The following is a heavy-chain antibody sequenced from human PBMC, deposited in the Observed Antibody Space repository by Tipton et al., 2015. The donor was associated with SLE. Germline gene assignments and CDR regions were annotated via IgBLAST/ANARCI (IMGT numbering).Heavy chain of an antibody. CDR2: IYPGDSDT. V-gene: IGHV5-51*03. CDR1: GYSFTSYW. J-gene: IGHJ5*02. Sequence: QLVQSGAEVKKPGESLKISCKGSGYSFTSYWIGWVRQMPGKGLEWMGIIYPGDSDTRYSPSFQGQVTISADKSISTAYLQWSSLKASDTAMYYCARVRAEHPHLNGDYELSPSWFDPWGQGTLVTVSS. CDR3: ARVRAEHPHLNGDYELSPSWFDP. D-gene: IGHD4-17*01.